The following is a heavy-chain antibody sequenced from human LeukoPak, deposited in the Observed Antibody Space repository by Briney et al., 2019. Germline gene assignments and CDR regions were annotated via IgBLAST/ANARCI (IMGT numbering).Heavy chain of an antibody. J-gene: IGHJ3*02. CDR3: ARGLPYYYDSSGDFDAFDI. D-gene: IGHD3-22*01. CDR2: IGTAGDT. V-gene: IGHV3-13*04. Sequence: PGGSLRLSCAASGFTFSAYDMHWVRQATGRGLEWVSGIGTAGDTYYPGSVKGRFTVSRENAKNSLYLQMNSLTAGDTAVYYCARGLPYYYDSSGDFDAFDIWGQGTMVTVSS. CDR1: GFTFSAYD.